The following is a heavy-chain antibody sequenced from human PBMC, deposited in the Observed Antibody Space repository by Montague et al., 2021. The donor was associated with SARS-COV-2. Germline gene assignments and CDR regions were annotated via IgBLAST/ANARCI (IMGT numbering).Heavy chain of an antibody. Sequence: TLSLTCTVSGTSINTGGYYWSWICKLPGKGLEWIGYIYYSGTTSYNPSLQSRLIISVDTSKNQFSLSLTSVTAADTAVYYCARAVVTNYNFWSGYSRVPDATWFGPWGQGSLVT. CDR3: ARAVVTNYNFWSGYSRVPDATWFGP. CDR1: GTSINTGGYY. V-gene: IGHV4-31*03. J-gene: IGHJ5*02. CDR2: IYYSGTT. D-gene: IGHD3-3*01.